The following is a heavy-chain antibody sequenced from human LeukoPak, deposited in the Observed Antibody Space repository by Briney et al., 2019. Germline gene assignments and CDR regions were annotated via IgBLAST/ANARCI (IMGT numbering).Heavy chain of an antibody. CDR1: GYSISSGSYY. J-gene: IGHJ3*02. D-gene: IGHD1-26*01. V-gene: IGHV4-61*02. CDR2: IYTSGST. Sequence: SETLSLTCTVSGYSISSGSYYWSWIRQPAGKGLEWIGRIYTSGSTNYNPSLKSRVTISVDTSKNQFSLKLSSVTAADTAVYYCALDRRGRELFDIWGQGTLVTVSS. CDR3: ALDRRGRELFDI.